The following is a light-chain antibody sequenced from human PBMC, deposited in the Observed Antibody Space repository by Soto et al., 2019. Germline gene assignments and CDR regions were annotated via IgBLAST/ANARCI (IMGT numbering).Light chain of an antibody. Sequence: EIVLTQSPGTLSLTPGERATLSCCASQSVSSTFLAWYQQKPGQAPKVLIYGASTRATGIPDRFSGSGSGTDFTLTISRLEPEDFAMYYCQQYESSRTFGQGTKVEMK. J-gene: IGKJ1*01. V-gene: IGKV3-20*01. CDR2: GAS. CDR1: QSVSSTF. CDR3: QQYESSRT.